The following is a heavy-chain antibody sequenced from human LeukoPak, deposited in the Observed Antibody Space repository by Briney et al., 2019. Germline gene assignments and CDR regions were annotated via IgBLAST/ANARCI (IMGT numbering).Heavy chain of an antibody. Sequence: QPGGSLRLSCAASGFTFSSYAMSWVRQAPGKGLEWVSAISGSGGSTYYTDSVKGRFTISRDNSKNTLYLQMNSPRAEDTAVYYCAKDLIAVAGRDYWGQGTLVTVSS. CDR3: AKDLIAVAGRDY. CDR2: ISGSGGST. V-gene: IGHV3-23*01. J-gene: IGHJ4*02. D-gene: IGHD6-19*01. CDR1: GFTFSSYA.